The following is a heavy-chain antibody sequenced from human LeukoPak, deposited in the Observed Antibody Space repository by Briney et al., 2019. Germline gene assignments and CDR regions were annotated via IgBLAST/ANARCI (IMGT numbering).Heavy chain of an antibody. CDR2: ICPDGTVT. D-gene: IGHD5-12*01. J-gene: IGHJ4*02. CDR3: AKIPSATESFDY. Sequence: GGSLRLSCAASGFSFSTYCMHWVRQAPGKGPMWVSRICPDGTVTNYADSVKARFSISRDNAKNTLYLQMDSLRAEDTAIYYCAKIPSATESFDYWGQGTLVTVSS. CDR1: GFSFSTYC. V-gene: IGHV3-74*01.